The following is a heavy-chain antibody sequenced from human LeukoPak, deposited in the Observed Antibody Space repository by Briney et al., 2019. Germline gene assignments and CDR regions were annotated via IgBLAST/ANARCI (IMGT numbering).Heavy chain of an antibody. CDR1: XFTFSDYY. V-gene: IGHV3-11*06. CDR3: ARVEMATTRDFDY. Sequence: SXRLXXAASXFTFSDYYMSWIRQAPGKGLEWVSYISSSSSYTNYADSVKGRFTISRDNAKNSLYLQMNSLRAEDTAVYYCARVEMATTRDFDYWGQGTLVTVSS. CDR2: ISSSSSYT. J-gene: IGHJ4*02. D-gene: IGHD5-24*01.